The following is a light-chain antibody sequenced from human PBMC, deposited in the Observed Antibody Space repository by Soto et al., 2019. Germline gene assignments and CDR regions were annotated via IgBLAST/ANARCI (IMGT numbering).Light chain of an antibody. CDR2: AAS. CDR1: QSVVSY. Sequence: DIQITQSPSSLSASVGDRVTITCRASQSVVSYLNWYQQKPGKAPNLLIYAASSLQSGVPSRFSGSGSGTELTLTISSLQPDYFATDYCQQYNSYSFGQGTKVDI. J-gene: IGKJ1*01. CDR3: QQYNSYS. V-gene: IGKV1-39*01.